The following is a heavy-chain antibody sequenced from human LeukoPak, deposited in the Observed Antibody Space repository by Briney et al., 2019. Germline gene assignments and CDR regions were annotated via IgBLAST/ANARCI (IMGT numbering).Heavy chain of an antibody. V-gene: IGHV1-69*13. CDR1: GGTFSSYA. CDR3: ARDLGSTSCYSVYYCYYYMDV. J-gene: IGHJ6*03. Sequence: SVKVSCKASGGTFSSYAISWVRQAPGQGLEWMGGIIPIFGTANYAQKFQGRVTITADESTSTAYMELSSLRSEDTAVYYCARDLGSTSCYSVYYCYYYMDVWGKGTTVTVSS. CDR2: IIPIFGTA. D-gene: IGHD2-2*01.